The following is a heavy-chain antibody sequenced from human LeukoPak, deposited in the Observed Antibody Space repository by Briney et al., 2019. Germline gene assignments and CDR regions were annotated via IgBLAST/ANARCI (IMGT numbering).Heavy chain of an antibody. D-gene: IGHD4-17*01. J-gene: IGHJ4*02. CDR2: IYNSGSN. CDR1: GYSISSVYY. Sequence: SETLSLTCTVSGYSISSVYYWGWIRQPPGKGVEWIGSIYNSGSNYYNPSLNSRVTISVDTSKNQFSLKLSSVAAADTAVYYCARGPDTVTTATLDNWGQGTLVTVSS. V-gene: IGHV4-38-2*02. CDR3: ARGPDTVTTATLDN.